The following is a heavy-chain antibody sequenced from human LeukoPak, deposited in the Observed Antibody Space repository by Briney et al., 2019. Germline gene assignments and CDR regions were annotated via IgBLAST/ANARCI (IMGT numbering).Heavy chain of an antibody. CDR2: INHSGST. J-gene: IGHJ4*02. CDR3: AGILSSTSSVDY. Sequence: SETLSLTCAVYGGSFSGYYWSWIRQPPGKGLEWIGEINHSGSTNYNPSLKSRVTISVDTSKNQFSLKLSSVTAADPAVYYCAGILSSTSSVDYWGRGTLVTVSS. CDR1: GGSFSGYY. V-gene: IGHV4-34*01. D-gene: IGHD2-2*01.